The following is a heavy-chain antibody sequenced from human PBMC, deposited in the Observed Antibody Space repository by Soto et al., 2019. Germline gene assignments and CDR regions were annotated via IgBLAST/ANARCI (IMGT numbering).Heavy chain of an antibody. CDR2: MIPILATG. Sequence: SLKVSCKSSGLTFTSYAIICVRHTPGQGLEWIGGMIPILATGNYAHKFQGRATITADQSTSTAYMELSSLRCEDTAVYYCARVRSGGVVVTANWFDPWRQGTLVTVS. CDR3: ARVRSGGVVVTANWFDP. V-gene: IGHV1-69*10. CDR1: GLTFTSYA. J-gene: IGHJ5*02. D-gene: IGHD2-21*02.